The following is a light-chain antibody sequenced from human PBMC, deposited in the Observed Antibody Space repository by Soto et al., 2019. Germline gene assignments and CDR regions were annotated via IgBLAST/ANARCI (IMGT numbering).Light chain of an antibody. J-gene: IGKJ1*01. CDR1: QSVSSS. V-gene: IGKV3-15*01. CDR2: GAS. CDR3: QQSNNWPWT. Sequence: EIVMTQSPATLSVSPGERATLSCRASQSVSSSLAWYQQKPGQAPRLLIYGASTRATGIPARFSGSGSGTEFTLTISSLQSEDVAVYYCQQSNNWPWTFGQGTKVDIK.